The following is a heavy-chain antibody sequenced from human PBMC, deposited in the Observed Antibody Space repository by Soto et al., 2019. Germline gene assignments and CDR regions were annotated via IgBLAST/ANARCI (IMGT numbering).Heavy chain of an antibody. CDR2: IYYSGST. V-gene: IGHV4-59*01. D-gene: IGHD4-17*01. CDR3: ARADGGVYYYGMDV. CDR1: GGSISSYY. Sequence: SETLSLTCTVSGGSISSYYWSWIRQPPGKGLEWIGYIYYSGSTNYNPSLKSRVTISVDASKNQFSLKLSSVTAADTAVYYCARADGGVYYYGMDVWGQGTTVTVSS. J-gene: IGHJ6*02.